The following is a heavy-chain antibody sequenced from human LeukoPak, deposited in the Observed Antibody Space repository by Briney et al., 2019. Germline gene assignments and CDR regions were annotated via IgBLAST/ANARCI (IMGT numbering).Heavy chain of an antibody. Sequence: ASVKVSCKASGYSFTDYNMQWLRQAPGQRLEWMGWINPNSGGTNYAQKFQGRVTMTRDTSISTAYMELSRLRSDDTAVYYCARDGHFDNWGQGTLVTVSS. V-gene: IGHV1-2*02. CDR1: GYSFTDYN. J-gene: IGHJ4*02. CDR3: ARDGHFDN. CDR2: INPNSGGT.